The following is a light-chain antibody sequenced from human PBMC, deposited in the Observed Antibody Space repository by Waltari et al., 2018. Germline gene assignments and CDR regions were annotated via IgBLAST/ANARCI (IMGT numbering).Light chain of an antibody. Sequence: QLVLTQSPSASASLGASVKLTCTLSSGHSSNIIAWHQQQPEKGPRYLMKVNRDGSNSKGDEIPDRFSGSSSGAERYLTISSLQSEDEADYYCQTGGHGTWVFGGGTKLTVL. J-gene: IGLJ3*02. V-gene: IGLV4-69*01. CDR2: VNRDGSN. CDR1: SGHSSNI. CDR3: QTGGHGTWV.